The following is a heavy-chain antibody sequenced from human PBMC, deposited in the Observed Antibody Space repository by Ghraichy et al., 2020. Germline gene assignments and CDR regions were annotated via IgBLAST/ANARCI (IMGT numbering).Heavy chain of an antibody. J-gene: IGHJ4*02. D-gene: IGHD4-17*01. V-gene: IGHV3-30*02. Sequence: GGSLRLSCAASGFTFSSYGMHWVRQAPGKGLEWVAFIRYDGSNKYYADSVKGRFTISRDNSKNTLYLQMNSLRAEDTAVYYCVTTPAVRTADDYWGQGTLVTVSS. CDR2: IRYDGSNK. CDR3: VTTPAVRTADDY. CDR1: GFTFSSYG.